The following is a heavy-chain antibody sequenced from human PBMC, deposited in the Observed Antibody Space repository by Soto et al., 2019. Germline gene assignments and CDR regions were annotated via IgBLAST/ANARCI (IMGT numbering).Heavy chain of an antibody. CDR2: INHSGST. CDR1: GGSFSGYY. D-gene: IGHD3-9*01. V-gene: IGHV4-34*01. J-gene: IGHJ5*02. Sequence: SETLSLTCAVYGGSFSGYYWSWIRQPPGKGLEWIGEINHSGSTNYNPSLKSRVTISVDTSKNQFSVKLSSVTAADTAVYYCARRGDILTGYYNAVKGNWFDPWGQGTLVTVSS. CDR3: ARRGDILTGYYNAVKGNWFDP.